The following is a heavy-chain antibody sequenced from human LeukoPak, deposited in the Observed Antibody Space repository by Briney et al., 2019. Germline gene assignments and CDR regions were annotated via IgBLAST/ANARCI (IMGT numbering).Heavy chain of an antibody. CDR3: ARDSRYRGGDTGP. Sequence: GASVKVSCKASGYTFTSYGMHWVRQAPGKGLEWVAFIRYDGSNKYYADSVKGRFTISRDNSKNTLYLQMNSLRAEDTAVYYCARDSRYRGGDTGPWGQGTLVTVSS. V-gene: IGHV3-30*02. CDR2: IRYDGSNK. CDR1: GYTFTSYG. J-gene: IGHJ5*02. D-gene: IGHD2-21*01.